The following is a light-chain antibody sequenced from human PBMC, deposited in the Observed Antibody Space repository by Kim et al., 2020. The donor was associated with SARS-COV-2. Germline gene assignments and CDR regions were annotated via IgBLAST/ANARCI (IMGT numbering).Light chain of an antibody. CDR2: GKN. CDR3: NSRDSNNNVL. V-gene: IGLV3-19*01. Sequence: VAFGQTVRIKCQGDSLRSYYATRYQQKPGQAPILVIYGKNNRPSGIPDRFSGSSSGNTASLTITGTQAGDEADYYCNSRDSNNNVLFGGGTRLTVL. CDR1: SLRSYY. J-gene: IGLJ2*01.